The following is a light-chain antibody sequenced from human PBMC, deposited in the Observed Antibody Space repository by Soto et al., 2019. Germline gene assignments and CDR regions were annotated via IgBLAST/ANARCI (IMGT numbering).Light chain of an antibody. V-gene: IGLV1-40*01. CDR2: GNS. Sequence: QSVLTQPPSVSGAPGQRVTISCTGSSSNIGAGYDVHWYQQFPGTAPKLLIYGNSNRPSGVPDRFSGSKSGTSASLAITGLQAENEADYYCQSYDSGLRGYVFGTGTKLTVL. CDR1: SSNIGAGYD. J-gene: IGLJ1*01. CDR3: QSYDSGLRGYV.